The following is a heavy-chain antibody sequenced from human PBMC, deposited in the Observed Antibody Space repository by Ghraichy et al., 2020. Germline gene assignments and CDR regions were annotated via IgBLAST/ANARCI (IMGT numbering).Heavy chain of an antibody. D-gene: IGHD1-14*01. Sequence: GGSLRLSCAASGFTFSSYGMHWVRQAPGKGLEWVAFIRYDGSNKYYADSVKGRFTISRDNSKNTLYLQMNSLRAEDTAVYYCANLGMAAMGYWGQGTLVTVSS. V-gene: IGHV3-30*02. J-gene: IGHJ4*02. CDR1: GFTFSSYG. CDR2: IRYDGSNK. CDR3: ANLGMAAMGY.